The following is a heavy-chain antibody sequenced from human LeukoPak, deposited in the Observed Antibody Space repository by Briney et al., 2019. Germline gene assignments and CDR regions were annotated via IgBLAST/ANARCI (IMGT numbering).Heavy chain of an antibody. D-gene: IGHD3-10*01. V-gene: IGHV3-64*01. CDR2: ISGNGGSR. CDR1: GFTFSTYT. Sequence: GGSLRLSCAASGFTFSTYTMHWVRQAPGKGLEYVSSISGNGGSREYANSVKGRFTISRDNSRNTLYLQMGSLRAEDMAVYYCARHERITMDRGVIYLGAFDIWGQGTMVSVSS. CDR3: ARHERITMDRGVIYLGAFDI. J-gene: IGHJ3*02.